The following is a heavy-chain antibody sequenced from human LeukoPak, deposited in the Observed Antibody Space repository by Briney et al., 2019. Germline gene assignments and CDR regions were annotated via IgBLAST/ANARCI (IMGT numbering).Heavy chain of an antibody. CDR3: AREGVSSSWYEDWFDP. V-gene: IGHV1-2*06. D-gene: IGHD6-13*01. CDR2: INPNSGGT. J-gene: IGHJ5*02. CDR1: GYTFTGYY. Sequence: ASVKVSCKASGYTFTGYYMHWVRQAPGQGLEWMGRINPNSGGTNYAQKFQGRVTMTRDTSISTAYMELSRLRSDDTAVYYCAREGVSSSWYEDWFDPWGQGTLVTVSS.